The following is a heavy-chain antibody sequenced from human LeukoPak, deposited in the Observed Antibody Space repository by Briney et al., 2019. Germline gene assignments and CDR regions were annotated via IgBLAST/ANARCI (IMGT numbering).Heavy chain of an antibody. V-gene: IGHV3-23*01. J-gene: IGHJ4*02. Sequence: GGSLRLSCAASGFTFNNYVMSWVRQAPGKGLEWVSAISGSGGSTYYADSVKGRFTISRDNSKNTLYLQMNSLRAEDTAVYYCAKGRKGYSYAGSDYWGQGTLVTVSS. CDR3: AKGRKGYSYAGSDY. D-gene: IGHD5-18*01. CDR2: ISGSGGST. CDR1: GFTFNNYV.